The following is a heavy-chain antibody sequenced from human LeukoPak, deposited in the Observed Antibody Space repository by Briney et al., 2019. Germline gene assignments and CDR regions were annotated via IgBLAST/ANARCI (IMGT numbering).Heavy chain of an antibody. CDR2: ISYDGSYN. J-gene: IGHJ4*02. CDR1: GFTFSDYA. CDR3: ARGSPFDY. Sequence: PGGSLRLSCAAAGFTFSDYAMHWVRQAPGKGLEWVAVISYDGSYNQYADSVKGRFTISRDNSENTLDLQMNSLSSEDTAVHYCARGSPFDYWGQGTLVTVSS. V-gene: IGHV3-30*04.